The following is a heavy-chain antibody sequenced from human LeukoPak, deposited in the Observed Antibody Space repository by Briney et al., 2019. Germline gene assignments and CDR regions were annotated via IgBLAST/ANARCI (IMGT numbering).Heavy chain of an antibody. CDR1: GGSISRYY. V-gene: IGHV4-59*01. CDR2: IYYSGST. Sequence: PSETLSLTCTVSGGSISRYYWSWIWQPPGKGLEWIGYIYYSGSTNYNPSLKSRVTISVDTSKNQFSLKLSSVTAADTAVYYCARAHGAYFDLWGRGTLVTVSS. D-gene: IGHD3-10*01. J-gene: IGHJ2*01. CDR3: ARAHGAYFDL.